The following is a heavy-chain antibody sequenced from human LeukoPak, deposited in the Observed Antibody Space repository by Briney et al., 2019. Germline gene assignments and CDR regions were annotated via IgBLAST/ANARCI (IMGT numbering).Heavy chain of an antibody. J-gene: IGHJ5*02. D-gene: IGHD3-22*01. V-gene: IGHV4-34*01. CDR3: AREAAYDSSERLFEP. CDR1: GGSFSGYY. Sequence: SETLSLTCVVYGGSFSGYYWSWIRQPPGKGLEWMGEIHHRGSTSYNPSLKSRVTISVETSKNQFSLKLSSVTAADTAMYYCAREAAYDSSERLFEPWGQRNLVSVSS. CDR2: IHHRGST.